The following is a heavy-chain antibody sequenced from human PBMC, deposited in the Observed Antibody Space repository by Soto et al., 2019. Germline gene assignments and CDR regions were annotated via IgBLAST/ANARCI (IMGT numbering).Heavy chain of an antibody. V-gene: IGHV3-30*18. CDR2: ISYDGSNK. D-gene: IGHD1-26*01. J-gene: IGHJ4*02. CDR1: GFTFSSYG. Sequence: GGSLRLSCAASGFTFSSYGMHWVRQAPGKGLEWVAVISYDGSNKYYADSMKGRFTISRDNSKNTLYLQMNSLRAEDTAVYYCAKGPYSGSYFFDYWGQGTLVTVSS. CDR3: AKGPYSGSYFFDY.